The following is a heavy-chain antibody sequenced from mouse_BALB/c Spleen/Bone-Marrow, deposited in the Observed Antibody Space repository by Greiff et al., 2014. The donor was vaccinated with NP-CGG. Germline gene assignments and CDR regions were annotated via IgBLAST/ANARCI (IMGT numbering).Heavy chain of an antibody. J-gene: IGHJ2*01. CDR1: GYTFSSYR. V-gene: IGHV1-9*01. CDR2: ILPGSVTT. CDR3: ARDHFDY. Sequence: QVQLQQSGAELMKPGASVKISCKATGYTFSSYRIEWIKQRPGHGLEWIGEILPGSVTTNYNGRFKGKATFTADTSSNTAYMQLSSLTSEDSAVYYCARDHFDYWGPGTTLPVSS.